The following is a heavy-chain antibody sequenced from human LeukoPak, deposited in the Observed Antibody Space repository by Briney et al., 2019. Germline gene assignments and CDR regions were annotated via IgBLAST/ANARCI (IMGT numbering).Heavy chain of an antibody. D-gene: IGHD6-6*01. CDR1: GYSVSSGYY. V-gene: IGHV4-38-2*01. CDR3: ARLGPVYPPRAEYFQH. J-gene: IGHJ1*01. Sequence: PSETLSLTCAVSGYSVSSGYYWGWIRQPPGKGLEWIGSIYHSGSTYYNPSLKSRVTISVDTSKYQFSLKLSSVTAADTAVYYCARLGPVYPPRAEYFQHWGQGTLVTVSS. CDR2: IYHSGST.